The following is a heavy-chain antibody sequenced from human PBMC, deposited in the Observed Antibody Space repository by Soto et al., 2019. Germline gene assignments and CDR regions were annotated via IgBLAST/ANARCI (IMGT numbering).Heavy chain of an antibody. CDR3: AKGFSGYDLNWFDP. J-gene: IGHJ5*02. V-gene: IGHV3-23*01. D-gene: IGHD5-12*01. CDR2: ILVAGST. CDR1: GFICSSYD. Sequence: GSLRLSCAASGFICSSYDMSWVRQAPGKGLEWVSTILVAGSTHYEDSVKGRFTISRDNFKNTLYLQLNSLRAEDTAVYYCAKGFSGYDLNWFDPWGQGTLVTVSS.